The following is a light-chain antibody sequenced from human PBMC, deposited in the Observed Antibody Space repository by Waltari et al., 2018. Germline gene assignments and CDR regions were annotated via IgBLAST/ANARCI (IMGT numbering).Light chain of an antibody. Sequence: DVVMTQSPLSLAVTLGQPASISCWSIQSLVQSDGNTFLNWFHQRPGQSPRRLMYKVSNRESGVPDRFSGSGSGTDFTLKISRVEAEDVGIFYCLQSSQWPYAFGQGTKLEIK. CDR3: LQSSQWPYA. CDR2: KVS. CDR1: QSLVQSDGNTF. V-gene: IGKV2-30*02. J-gene: IGKJ2*01.